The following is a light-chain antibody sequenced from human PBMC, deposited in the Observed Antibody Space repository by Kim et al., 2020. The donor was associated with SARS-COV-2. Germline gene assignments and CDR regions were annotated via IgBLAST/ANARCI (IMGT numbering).Light chain of an antibody. V-gene: IGKV3-15*01. Sequence: LPGEKATLSCRASQNSKNRLVWYQHKPGQAPRLLIYDATTRATGSPARFIGSGSETDFTLTISNLQSEDFAVYYCQQSNNWPPLTFGQGTKVDIK. J-gene: IGKJ1*01. CDR1: QNSKNR. CDR2: DAT. CDR3: QQSNNWPPLT.